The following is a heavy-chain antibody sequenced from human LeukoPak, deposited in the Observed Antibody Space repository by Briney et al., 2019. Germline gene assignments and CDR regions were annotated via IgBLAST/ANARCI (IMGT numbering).Heavy chain of an antibody. D-gene: IGHD3-16*02. CDR2: INHSGST. Sequence: MASETLSLTCAVYGGSFSGYYWSWIRQPPGKGLEWNGEINHSGSTNYNPSLKSRVTISVDTSKNQFPLKLSSVTAADTAVYYCARERLYYDYVWGSYRQRLAFDYWGQGTLVTVSS. J-gene: IGHJ4*02. V-gene: IGHV4-34*01. CDR3: ARERLYYDYVWGSYRQRLAFDY. CDR1: GGSFSGYY.